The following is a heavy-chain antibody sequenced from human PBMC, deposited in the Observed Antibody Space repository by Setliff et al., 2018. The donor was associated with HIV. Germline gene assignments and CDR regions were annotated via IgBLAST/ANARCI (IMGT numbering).Heavy chain of an antibody. CDR2: VHDRGGT. D-gene: IGHD3-10*01. CDR3: ARVSYYYGSGSSLDY. J-gene: IGHJ4*02. V-gene: IGHV4-39*02. CDR1: GGSISDTSYY. Sequence: ASETLSLTCTVSGGSISDTSYYWAWIRQPPGKGLEWIGGVHDRGGTYNNPSLKSRVTLSVDTSKTHFFLKLSSVTAAGTAVYYCARVSYYYGSGSSLDYWGQGTLVTVSS.